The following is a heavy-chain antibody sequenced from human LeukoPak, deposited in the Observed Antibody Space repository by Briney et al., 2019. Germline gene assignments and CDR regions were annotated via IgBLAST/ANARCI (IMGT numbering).Heavy chain of an antibody. CDR1: GYTFTDYY. CDR2: IHPNSGGT. D-gene: IGHD4-11*01. Sequence: ASVKVSCKTSGYTFTDYYIHWVRQAPGQGPEWMGRIHPNSGGTNYAQKFQGRVTMTRDTSSITAYMELTSLTSDDTAVYYCARDRAGDPDYSFDQWGQGTLVTVSS. J-gene: IGHJ4*02. V-gene: IGHV1-2*06. CDR3: ARDRAGDPDYSFDQ.